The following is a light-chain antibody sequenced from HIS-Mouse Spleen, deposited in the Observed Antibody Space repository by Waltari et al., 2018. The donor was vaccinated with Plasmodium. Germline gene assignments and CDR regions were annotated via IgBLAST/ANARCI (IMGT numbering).Light chain of an antibody. J-gene: IGKJ5*01. Sequence: DIVMTQSPLSLPVTPGDPASISFRSRQSLLHSNGYNYLDWYLQKPGQSPQLLIYLGSNRASGVPDRFSGSGSGTDFTLKISRVEAEDVGVYYCMQALQTPITFGQGTRLEIK. CDR1: QSLLHSNGYNY. V-gene: IGKV2-28*01. CDR3: MQALQTPIT. CDR2: LGS.